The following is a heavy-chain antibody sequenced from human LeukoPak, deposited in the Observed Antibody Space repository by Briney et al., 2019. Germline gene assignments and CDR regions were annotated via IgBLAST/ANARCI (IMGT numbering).Heavy chain of an antibody. J-gene: IGHJ4*02. V-gene: IGHV1-18*01. Sequence: ASVKVSCKASGYTFTSYGISWVRQAPGQGLEWMGWISGYNGNTNYAQEVQGRVTMTTDTSTTTAYMGLRSLRADDTAVYYGARRVATTDHFDFWGQGTLVTVSS. CDR1: GYTFTSYG. D-gene: IGHD5-12*01. CDR2: ISGYNGNT. CDR3: ARRVATTDHFDF.